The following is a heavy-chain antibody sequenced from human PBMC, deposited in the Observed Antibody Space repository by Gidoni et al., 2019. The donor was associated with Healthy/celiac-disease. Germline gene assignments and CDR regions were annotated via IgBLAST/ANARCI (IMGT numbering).Heavy chain of an antibody. CDR3: ARGTPGFLERLYYYYYGIDV. D-gene: IGHD3-3*01. V-gene: IGHV1-69*01. CDR1: GGTFRSYA. J-gene: IGHJ6*02. CDR2: IIPIFGTA. Sequence: VQLVQSGAEVKKPGSSATVSCQASGGTFRSYAISWVRQAPGQGLEWMGGIIPIFGTANYAQKFQGRVTITADESTSTAYMELSSLRSEDTAVYYCARGTPGFLERLYYYYYGIDVWGQGTTVTVSS.